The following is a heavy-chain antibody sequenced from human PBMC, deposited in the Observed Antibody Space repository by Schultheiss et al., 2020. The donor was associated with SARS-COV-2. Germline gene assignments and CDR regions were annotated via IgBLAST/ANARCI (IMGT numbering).Heavy chain of an antibody. V-gene: IGHV4-34*01. CDR3: ARVRGGATFEAFYGMDV. CDR2: INHSGGT. Sequence: SETLSLTCTVSGGSISSYYWSWIRQPPGKGLEWIGEINHSGGTYYNPSLKRRVTISVDTSKNQFSLKLSSVTAADTAVYYCARVRGGATFEAFYGMDVWGQGTTVTVSS. D-gene: IGHD3-3*01. J-gene: IGHJ6*02. CDR1: GGSISSYY.